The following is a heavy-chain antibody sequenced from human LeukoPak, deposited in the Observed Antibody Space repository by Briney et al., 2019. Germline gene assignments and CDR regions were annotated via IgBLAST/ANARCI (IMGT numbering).Heavy chain of an antibody. J-gene: IGHJ6*03. D-gene: IGHD3-10*01. CDR3: ARNPGELLSGPGYYYYMDV. CDR1: GFTFTNYA. CDR2: ISYNGGST. V-gene: IGHV3-64*02. Sequence: GGSLRLSCAASGFTFTNYAMHWVRQAPGKGLEYVSAISYNGGSTYYADSVKGRFTISRDNSKNTLYLQMGSLTAEDMAVYYCARNPGELLSGPGYYYYMDVWGKGTTVTISS.